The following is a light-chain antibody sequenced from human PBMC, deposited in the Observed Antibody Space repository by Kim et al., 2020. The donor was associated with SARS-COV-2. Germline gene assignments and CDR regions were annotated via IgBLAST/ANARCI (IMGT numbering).Light chain of an antibody. Sequence: GQSVTISCTGTSSDIGAYNFVSWYQQHPGKAPKLMIYEVNKRPSGVPDRFSGSTSCNTASLTVSGLQAEDEADYFCSSYAGSKIVVFGGGTQLTVL. CDR1: SSDIGAYNF. CDR2: EVN. J-gene: IGLJ2*01. V-gene: IGLV2-8*01. CDR3: SSYAGSKIVV.